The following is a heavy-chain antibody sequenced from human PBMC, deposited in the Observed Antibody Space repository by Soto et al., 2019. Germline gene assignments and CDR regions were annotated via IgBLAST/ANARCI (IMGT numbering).Heavy chain of an antibody. CDR2: ISGRDGGT. Sequence: EVQVLESGGGLVQPGGSLRLSCAASGFTFRTYGMTWVRQAPRKGLEWFSSISGRDGGTYYTDSVKGRFTISRDNSRTTLYLDMNRLTVEDTAIYYCGKSMGSSPQRAWGDWGQGTLVTVSS. CDR3: GKSMGSSPQRAWGD. CDR1: GFTFRTYG. V-gene: IGHV3-23*01. J-gene: IGHJ4*02. D-gene: IGHD6-6*01.